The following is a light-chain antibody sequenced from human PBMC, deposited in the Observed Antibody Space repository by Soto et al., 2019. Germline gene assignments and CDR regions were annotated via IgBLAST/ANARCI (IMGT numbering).Light chain of an antibody. Sequence: SYELTQPPSVSVAPGKTARITCGGNNIGSKSVHWYQQKPGQAPVLVIYYDSDRPSGIPERFSGSNSGNTATLTISRVEAGDEADYYCQVWDSSSDPWVFGGGTKLTLL. CDR3: QVWDSSSDPWV. CDR2: YDS. J-gene: IGLJ3*02. V-gene: IGLV3-21*04. CDR1: NIGSKS.